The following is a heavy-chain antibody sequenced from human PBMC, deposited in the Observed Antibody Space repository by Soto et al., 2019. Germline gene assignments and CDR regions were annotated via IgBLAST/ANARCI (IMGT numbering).Heavy chain of an antibody. J-gene: IGHJ4*02. V-gene: IGHV3-23*01. CDR2: ISGSGGST. Sequence: WSLRLSCAAAGFTFSSYAMSWVRQAPGKXLEWVSAISGSGGSTYYADSVKGRFTISRDNSKNTLYLQMNSLRAEDTAVYYCAKVDYDFWSGYYTGFDYWGQGTLVTVSS. D-gene: IGHD3-3*01. CDR1: GFTFSSYA. CDR3: AKVDYDFWSGYYTGFDY.